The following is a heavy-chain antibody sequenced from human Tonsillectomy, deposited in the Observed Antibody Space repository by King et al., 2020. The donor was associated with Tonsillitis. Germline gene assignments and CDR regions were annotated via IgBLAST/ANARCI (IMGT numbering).Heavy chain of an antibody. V-gene: IGHV4-59*01. D-gene: IGHD3-10*01. CDR2: IYNSGST. J-gene: IGHJ6*02. CDR1: GGTISNYF. Sequence: VQLQESGPTLVKPSETLSLICTVSGGTISNYFWSWIRQPPGKGLEWIGYIYNSGSTNYNPTLKSRVTISTDRSKEQLSLKLSSVTAADTAVYYCARSRFRDISLIRGIDNGMDVGGQGPTLTVPS. CDR3: ARSRFRDISLIRGIDNGMDV.